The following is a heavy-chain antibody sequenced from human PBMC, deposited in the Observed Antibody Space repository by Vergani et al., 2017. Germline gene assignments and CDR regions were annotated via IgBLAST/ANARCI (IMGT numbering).Heavy chain of an antibody. CDR2: ISGSGGTT. CDR3: AKDPYCMDV. CDR1: GFTFSSYA. V-gene: IGHV3-23*01. J-gene: IGHJ6*03. Sequence: EVHLLESGGGLVQPGGSLRLSCAASGFTFSSYAMNWVRQAPGKGLEWVSAISGSGGTTYYADSVKGRSTISRDNAKNTLYLQMNSLRAEDTAVYYCAKDPYCMDVWSKGTTVTVSS.